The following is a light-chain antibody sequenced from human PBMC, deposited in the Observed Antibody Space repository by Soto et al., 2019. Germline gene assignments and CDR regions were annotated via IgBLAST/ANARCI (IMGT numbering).Light chain of an antibody. CDR1: QSVSSSY. V-gene: IGKV3-20*01. Sequence: EIVLTQSPGTLSLSPGERATLSCRARQSVSSSYLAWYQQKPGQAPRLRIYGASSRATGIPDRFSGSGSGTDFTLTISRLEPEDFAVYYCQQYGSSRTFGQGTKVEIK. CDR3: QQYGSSRT. CDR2: GAS. J-gene: IGKJ1*01.